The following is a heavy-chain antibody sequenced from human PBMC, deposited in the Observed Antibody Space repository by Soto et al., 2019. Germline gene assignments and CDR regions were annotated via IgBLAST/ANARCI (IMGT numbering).Heavy chain of an antibody. Sequence: QVHLQESGPGLVKPSATLSLTCSVSGGSISSDAYLWSWVRQHPGKGLEWIGYIYYSGKTYFNPSLRTRLAISMNTSKNHFSANLATFTAADTALCYFAFASVITHQALPWGQGTLVPVSS. CDR1: GGSISSDAYL. CDR2: IYYSGKT. CDR3: AFASVITHQALP. D-gene: IGHD4-17*01. J-gene: IGHJ3*01. V-gene: IGHV4-31*03.